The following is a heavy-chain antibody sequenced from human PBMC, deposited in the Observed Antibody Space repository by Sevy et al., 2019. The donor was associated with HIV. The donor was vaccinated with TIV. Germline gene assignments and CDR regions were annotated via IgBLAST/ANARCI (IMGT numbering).Heavy chain of an antibody. Sequence: GGSLRLSCAVSGFTFNNAWMNWVRQAPGTGLQWVGLIKSKIDGETTDHAEPVKGRFTISRDDSKNTLFLQMNSLKIEDPAVYYCATAPGYYDSAPFDYWGPGTLVTVSS. CDR3: ATAPGYYDSAPFDY. CDR1: GFTFNNAW. D-gene: IGHD3-22*01. CDR2: IKSKIDGETT. V-gene: IGHV3-15*01. J-gene: IGHJ4*02.